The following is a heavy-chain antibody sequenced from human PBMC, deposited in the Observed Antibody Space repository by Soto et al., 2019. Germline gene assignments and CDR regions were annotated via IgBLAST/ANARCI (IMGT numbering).Heavy chain of an antibody. Sequence: QVQLVQSGAEVKKPGSSVKVSCKASGGTFSSYAISWLRQAPGQGLEWMGVIFPIFGTANYAQKFQGRVTIPEDQSTITAYMELSSLRSEDTAVYYCARVGGALIVATIRGRSNYGMDVWGQGTTVTVSS. CDR2: IFPIFGTA. J-gene: IGHJ6*02. CDR3: ARVGGALIVATIRGRSNYGMDV. V-gene: IGHV1-69*01. CDR1: GGTFSSYA. D-gene: IGHD5-12*01.